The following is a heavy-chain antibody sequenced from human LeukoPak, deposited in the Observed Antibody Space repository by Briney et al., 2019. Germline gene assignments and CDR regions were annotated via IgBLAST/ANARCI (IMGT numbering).Heavy chain of an antibody. V-gene: IGHV3-20*04. CDR2: INWNGGST. CDR3: ARDRYGGNSPFVDY. CDR1: GFTFDDYG. J-gene: IGHJ4*02. Sequence: GGSLRLSCAASGFTFDDYGMSWVRQAPGKGLEWVSGINWNGGSTGYADSVKGRFTISRDKAKNSLYLQMNSLRAEDTALYYCARDRYGGNSPFVDYWGQGPLVTVSS. D-gene: IGHD4-23*01.